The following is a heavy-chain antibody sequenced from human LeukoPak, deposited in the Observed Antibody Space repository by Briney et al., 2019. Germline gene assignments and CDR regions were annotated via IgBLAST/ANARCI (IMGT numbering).Heavy chain of an antibody. CDR2: INSDGSST. J-gene: IGHJ5*02. CDR3: ARARLMNWFDP. Sequence: GGSLRLSCAASGFIFSTYWMHWVRQAPGKGLVWVSRINSDGSSTNYADSVKGRFIISRDNAKNTLYLQMNILRADDTAVYYCARARLMNWFDPWGLGTLVIVSS. D-gene: IGHD2-8*01. CDR1: GFIFSTYW. V-gene: IGHV3-74*01.